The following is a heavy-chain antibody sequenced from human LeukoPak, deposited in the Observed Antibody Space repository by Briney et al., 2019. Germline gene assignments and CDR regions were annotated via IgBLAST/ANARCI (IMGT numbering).Heavy chain of an antibody. CDR1: GYTFTSYG. Sequence: ASVKVSCKASGYTFTSYGISWVRQAPGQGLEWMGWINPNSGGTNYAQKFQGWVTMTRDTSISTAYMELSRLRSDDTAVYYCARGRSVRNVLLWFGELFADFDYWGQGTLVTVSS. J-gene: IGHJ4*02. V-gene: IGHV1-2*04. CDR2: INPNSGGT. D-gene: IGHD3-10*01. CDR3: ARGRSVRNVLLWFGELFADFDY.